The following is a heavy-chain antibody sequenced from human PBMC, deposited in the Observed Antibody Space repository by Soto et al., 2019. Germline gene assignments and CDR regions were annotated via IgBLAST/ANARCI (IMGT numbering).Heavy chain of an antibody. CDR1: GGSISSGGYY. CDR3: ARVHGDYDSSGYYSYLDY. D-gene: IGHD3-22*01. Sequence: SETLSLTCTVSGGSISSGGYYWSWIRQHPVKGLEWIGYIYRSGSTYYNPSLKSRVTISVDMSKNQFSLKLSSVTAADTAVYYCARVHGDYDSSGYYSYLDYWGQGTLVTVSS. V-gene: IGHV4-31*03. J-gene: IGHJ4*02. CDR2: IYRSGST.